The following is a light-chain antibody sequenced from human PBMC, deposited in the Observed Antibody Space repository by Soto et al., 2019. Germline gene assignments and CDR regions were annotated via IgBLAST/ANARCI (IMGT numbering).Light chain of an antibody. V-gene: IGKV3-11*01. Sequence: EVVLTQSPATLSLSPGEGATLSCRASQSVSSHLAWYQQKPGQAPRLLIYDASKRATGIPARFSGNGFGTYFPLTISSLEPEYFAFYYCQQRSSVITFGQGTRLEIK. CDR2: DAS. J-gene: IGKJ5*01. CDR1: QSVSSH. CDR3: QQRSSVIT.